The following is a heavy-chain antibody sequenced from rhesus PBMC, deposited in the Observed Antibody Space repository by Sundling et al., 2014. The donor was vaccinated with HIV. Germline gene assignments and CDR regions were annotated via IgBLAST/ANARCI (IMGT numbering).Heavy chain of an antibody. CDR2: FSAASGNT. D-gene: IGHD3-3*01. CDR1: GFSITSSYYY. CDR3: ARSGSRQYLDWLFGY. J-gene: IGHJ4*01. Sequence: QVQLQESGPGLVKASETLSLTCAVSGFSITSSYYYWNWIRQSPGKGLEWIASFSAASGNTYYNPSLKSRVTISTDTSKNHFSLRLRSVTAADTAVYYCARSGSRQYLDWLFGYWGQGVLVTVSS. V-gene: IGHV4-122*01.